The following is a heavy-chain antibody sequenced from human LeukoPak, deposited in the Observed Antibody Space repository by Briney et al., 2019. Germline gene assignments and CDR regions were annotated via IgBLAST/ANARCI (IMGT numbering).Heavy chain of an antibody. D-gene: IGHD2-2*01. V-gene: IGHV4-59*01. Sequence: PSETLSLTCTVSGGSISSYYWSWIRQPPGKGLEWIGYIYYSGSTNYNPSLKSRVTISVDTSKNQFSLKLSSVTAADTAVYYCARGPEDIVVVPAAKNHHYYYGMDVWGQGTTVTVSS. CDR1: GGSISSYY. J-gene: IGHJ6*02. CDR3: ARGPEDIVVVPAAKNHHYYYGMDV. CDR2: IYYSGST.